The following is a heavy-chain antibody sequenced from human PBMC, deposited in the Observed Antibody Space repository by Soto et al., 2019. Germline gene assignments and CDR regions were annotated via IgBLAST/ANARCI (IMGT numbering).Heavy chain of an antibody. V-gene: IGHV3-53*01. CDR2: IYSGGST. Sequence: GGSLRLSCAASGFTVSSNYMSWVRQAPGKGLEWVSVIYSGGSTYYADSVKGRFTISRDNSKNTLYLQMNSLRAEDTAVYYCARDRVAGYGMDVWGQGTTVTVSS. CDR1: GFTVSSNY. D-gene: IGHD6-19*01. J-gene: IGHJ6*02. CDR3: ARDRVAGYGMDV.